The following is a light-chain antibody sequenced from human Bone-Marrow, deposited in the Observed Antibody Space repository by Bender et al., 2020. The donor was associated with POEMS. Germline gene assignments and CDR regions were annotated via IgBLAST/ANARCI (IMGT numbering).Light chain of an antibody. J-gene: IGLJ3*02. CDR1: SPTIGTNV. CDR3: QSYDNSLGGWV. CDR2: SDN. Sequence: QSVLTQPPSASAAPGQTVTISCSGSSPTIGTNVVNWYQQLPGTAPKLLIYSDNQRPSGVPDRFSGSKSGTSASLAITGLQAEDEGDYYCQSYDNSLGGWVFGGGTKLTVL. V-gene: IGLV1-44*01.